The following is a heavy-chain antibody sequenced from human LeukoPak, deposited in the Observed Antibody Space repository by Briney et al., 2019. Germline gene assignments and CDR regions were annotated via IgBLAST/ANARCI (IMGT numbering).Heavy chain of an antibody. CDR1: GFSLSTSEVG. Sequence: SGPTLVNPTQTLTLTCTFSGFSLSTSEVGVGWIRQPPGRALEWLALIYWDDAKRYSPSLKSRLTVTKDTSKNQVVLTMTNMDPVDTATYYCSRCDYGDYYFDYWGQGTLVTVSS. D-gene: IGHD4-17*01. CDR3: SRCDYGDYYFDY. V-gene: IGHV2-5*02. J-gene: IGHJ4*02. CDR2: IYWDDAK.